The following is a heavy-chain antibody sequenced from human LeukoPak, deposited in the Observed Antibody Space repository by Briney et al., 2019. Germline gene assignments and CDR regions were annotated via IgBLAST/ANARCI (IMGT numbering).Heavy chain of an antibody. V-gene: IGHV3-30*18. CDR1: ALTFGSNG. Sequence: PGRSLTLACAASALTFGSNGIHCVSQAPGKGLGWVAAISYDGSNRYYADSVKGRFTISRDKAKNTLYLQMNSLRAEDTAVYYCAKDQDTAMVPYDAFDIWGQGTMVTVSS. D-gene: IGHD5-18*01. J-gene: IGHJ3*02. CDR3: AKDQDTAMVPYDAFDI. CDR2: ISYDGSNR.